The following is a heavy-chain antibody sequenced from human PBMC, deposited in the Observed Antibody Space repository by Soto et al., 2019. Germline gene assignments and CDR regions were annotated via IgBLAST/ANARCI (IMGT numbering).Heavy chain of an antibody. CDR1: GFTFSSYA. D-gene: IGHD5-12*01. CDR2: ISGSGGST. V-gene: IGHV3-23*01. J-gene: IGHJ6*02. CDR3: AKNRGLGTDYYYYGMDV. Sequence: GGSLRLSCAAYGFTFSSYAMSWVRQAPGKGLEWVSAISGSGGSTYYADSVKGRFTISRDNSKNTLYLQMNSLRAEDTAVYYCAKNRGLGTDYYYYGMDVWGQGTTVTVSS.